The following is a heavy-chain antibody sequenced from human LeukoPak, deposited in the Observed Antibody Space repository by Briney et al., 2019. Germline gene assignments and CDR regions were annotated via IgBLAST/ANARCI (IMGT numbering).Heavy chain of an antibody. CDR1: GYTFTGYY. V-gene: IGHV1-2*06. CDR3: ARGGNRRGYDAFDI. CDR2: INPNSGGT. J-gene: IGHJ3*02. D-gene: IGHD4-23*01. Sequence: ASVKVSCKASGYTFTGYYMHWVRQAPGQGLEWMGRINPNSGGTNYAQKFQGRVTMTRDTSISTAYMELSRLRSDDTAVYYCARGGNRRGYDAFDIWGQGTMVIVSS.